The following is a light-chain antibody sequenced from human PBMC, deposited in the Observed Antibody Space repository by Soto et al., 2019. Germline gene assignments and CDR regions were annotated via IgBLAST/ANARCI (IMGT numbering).Light chain of an antibody. CDR2: RIS. CDR1: QSVNTN. J-gene: IGKJ4*01. Sequence: EIVMTQSPATLSVSPGETATLSCRASQSVNTNLAWYQQKAGQAPRLLIYRISTRATGIPARFSGSGSGTESTLAINSLQSEDFAISYCQQHNDWPLTSGGGTKVEIK. CDR3: QQHNDWPLT. V-gene: IGKV3-15*01.